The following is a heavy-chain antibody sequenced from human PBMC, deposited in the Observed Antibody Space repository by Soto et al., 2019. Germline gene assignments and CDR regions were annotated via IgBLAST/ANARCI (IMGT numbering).Heavy chain of an antibody. CDR1: GYSFTSYW. Sequence: GESLKISCKVSGYSFTSYWISWVRQMPGKGLEWMGIIYPGDSDTKYSPSFQGQVTISADKSISTAYLQWSSLKASDTAMYYCARRIAVAGTWWFDPWGQGTLVTVSS. CDR3: ARRIAVAGTWWFDP. D-gene: IGHD6-13*01. J-gene: IGHJ5*02. CDR2: IYPGDSDT. V-gene: IGHV5-51*01.